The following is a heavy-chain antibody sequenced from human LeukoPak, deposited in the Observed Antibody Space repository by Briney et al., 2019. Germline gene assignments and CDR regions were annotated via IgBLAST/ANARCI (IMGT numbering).Heavy chain of an antibody. CDR3: ASTITVTTDY. V-gene: IGHV4-38-2*02. Sequence: SETLSLTCTVSGYSISSGYYWGWIRQPPGKGLEWIGSIYHSGGTYYNPSLKSRFTISVDTSKNQFSLRLTSVTAADTAVYYCASTITVTTDYWGQGSLVTVSS. J-gene: IGHJ4*02. D-gene: IGHD4-17*01. CDR2: IYHSGGT. CDR1: GYSISSGYY.